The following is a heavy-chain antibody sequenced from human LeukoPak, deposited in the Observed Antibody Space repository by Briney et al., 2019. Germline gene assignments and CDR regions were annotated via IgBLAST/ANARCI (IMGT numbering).Heavy chain of an antibody. CDR1: GFTFSSYA. V-gene: IGHV3-30-3*01. Sequence: PGGSLRLSCAASGFTFSSYAMHWVRQAPGKGLEWVAVISYDGSNKYYADSVKGRFTISRDNSKNTLYLQMNSLRAEDTAVYYCARGGPYYYDSSGYVFDIWGQGTMVTVSS. CDR2: ISYDGSNK. J-gene: IGHJ3*02. CDR3: ARGGPYYYDSSGYVFDI. D-gene: IGHD3-22*01.